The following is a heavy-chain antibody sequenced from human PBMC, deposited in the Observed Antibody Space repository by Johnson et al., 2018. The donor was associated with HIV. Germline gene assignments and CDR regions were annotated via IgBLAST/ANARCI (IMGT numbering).Heavy chain of an antibody. D-gene: IGHD1-1*01. CDR3: ATVWRNEGRHSFDV. CDR2: IKQDGSEK. J-gene: IGHJ3*01. V-gene: IGHV3-7*01. CDR1: GFTFSSYW. Sequence: EQLVESGGGVVQPGRSLRLSCAASGFTFSSYWMSWVRQAPGKGLEWVANIKQDGSEKYYVDSVKGRFTISRDNAKNSLYLQMNSLRVEDTALYFCATVWRNEGRHSFDVWGLGTMVTVSS.